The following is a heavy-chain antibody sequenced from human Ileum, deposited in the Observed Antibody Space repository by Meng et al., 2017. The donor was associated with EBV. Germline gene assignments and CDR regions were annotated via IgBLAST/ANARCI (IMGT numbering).Heavy chain of an antibody. Sequence: VQLRESGPGLVKPSRTLSLTCAVSGGSISRSDWWSWVRQPPGKGLGWIGETSHSGSTNYSPSLKSRVTISLDKSKNQLSLKLNSVTAADTAVYYCASSDYYRSDYWGQGTLVTVSS. CDR2: TSHSGST. D-gene: IGHD3-22*01. CDR1: GGSISRSDW. V-gene: IGHV4-4*02. CDR3: ASSDYYRSDY. J-gene: IGHJ4*02.